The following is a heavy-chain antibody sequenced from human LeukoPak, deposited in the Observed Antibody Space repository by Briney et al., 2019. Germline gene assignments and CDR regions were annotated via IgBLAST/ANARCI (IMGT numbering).Heavy chain of an antibody. J-gene: IGHJ4*02. CDR3: ARGSPPPRYSSSPTGFDYWAKRSASRYSSSPTGFDY. D-gene: IGHD6-13*01. V-gene: IGHV4-34*01. CDR2: INHSGST. CDR1: GGSFSGYY. Sequence: SETLSLTCAVYGGSFSGYYWSWIRQPPGKGLEWIGEINHSGSTNYNPSLKSRVTISVDTSKNQFSLKQSSVPAADTAVYYCARGSPPPRYSSSPTGFDYWAKRSASRYSSSPTGFDYWGQGTLVTVSS.